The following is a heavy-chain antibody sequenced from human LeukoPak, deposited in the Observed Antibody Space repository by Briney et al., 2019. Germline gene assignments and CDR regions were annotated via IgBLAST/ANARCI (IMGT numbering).Heavy chain of an antibody. CDR2: IYATGST. J-gene: IGHJ5*02. CDR3: ARGMTTVTTSNWFDP. CDR1: GGSISSGSYY. D-gene: IGHD4-17*01. Sequence: SETLSLTCTVSGGSISSGSYYWSWIRQPAGKGLEWIGRIYATGSTNYNPSLKSRVTISVDTSKNQFSLKLSSVTAADTAVYYCARGMTTVTTSNWFDPWGQGTLVTVSS. V-gene: IGHV4-61*02.